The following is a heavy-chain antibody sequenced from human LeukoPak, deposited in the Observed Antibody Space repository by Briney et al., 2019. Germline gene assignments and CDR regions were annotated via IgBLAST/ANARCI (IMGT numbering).Heavy chain of an antibody. CDR2: INHSGST. CDR3: ARGSRTGHFAVPAAIKVFDY. Sequence: SETLSLTCTVSGGSISSGSYYWSWIRQPPGKGLEWIGEINHSGSTNYNPSLKSRVTISVDTSKNQFSLKLSSVTAADTAVYYCARGSRTGHFAVPAAIKVFDYWGQGTLVTVSS. V-gene: IGHV4-39*07. D-gene: IGHD2-2*01. J-gene: IGHJ4*02. CDR1: GGSISSGSYY.